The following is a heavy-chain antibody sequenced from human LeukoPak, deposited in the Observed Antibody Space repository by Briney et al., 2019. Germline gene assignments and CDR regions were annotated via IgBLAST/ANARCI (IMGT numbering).Heavy chain of an antibody. Sequence: ASVKVSCQPSGYTFTDYFIHWVRQAPGQGLEWMGWINPNSGGTRYAQKFQGRVTMTRDTSISTAYMELSRLRSDDTAVYYCARGIVVVVAATDRFDYWGQGTLVTVSS. CDR2: INPNSGGT. D-gene: IGHD2-15*01. CDR3: ARGIVVVVAATDRFDY. CDR1: GYTFTDYF. V-gene: IGHV1-2*02. J-gene: IGHJ4*02.